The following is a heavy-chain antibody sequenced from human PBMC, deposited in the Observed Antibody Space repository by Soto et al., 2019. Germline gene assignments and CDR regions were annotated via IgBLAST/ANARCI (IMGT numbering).Heavy chain of an antibody. V-gene: IGHV1-69*01. CDR2: IIPIFGTA. D-gene: IGHD2-2*01. Sequence: QVQLVQSGAEVKKPGSSVKVSCKASGGTFSSYAISWVRQAPGQGLEWMGGIIPIFGTANYAQKFQGRVTSTADDSTSTANMELSSLRSEDTAVYYCADSHCSSTSCDAWGSSYYYYYGMDVWGRGTTVTVSS. CDR3: ADSHCSSTSCDAWGSSYYYYYGMDV. J-gene: IGHJ6*02. CDR1: GGTFSSYA.